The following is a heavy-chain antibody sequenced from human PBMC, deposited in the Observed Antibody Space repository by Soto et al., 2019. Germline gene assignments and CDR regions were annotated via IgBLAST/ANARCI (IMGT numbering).Heavy chain of an antibody. D-gene: IGHD3-22*01. CDR1: GGTFSSYA. J-gene: IGHJ4*02. Sequence: QVQLVQSGAEVKKPGSSVKVSCKASGGTFSSYAISWVRQAPGQGLEWMGGIIPIFGTANYAQKFQGRVTITADESTSTAYMELSSRRSEDTAVYYCEREGGGDYYDSSGYAGYWGQGTLVTVSS. CDR2: IIPIFGTA. V-gene: IGHV1-69*12. CDR3: EREGGGDYYDSSGYAGY.